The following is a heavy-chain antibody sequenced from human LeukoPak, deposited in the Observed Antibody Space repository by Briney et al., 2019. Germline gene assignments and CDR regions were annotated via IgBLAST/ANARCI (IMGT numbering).Heavy chain of an antibody. CDR1: GGTFGSYG. V-gene: IGHV1-69*04. CDR3: ARGPYDGTFYFDS. D-gene: IGHD3-16*01. J-gene: IGHJ4*02. CDR2: TIPIRGTA. Sequence: SVKVSCKISGGTFGSYGISWVRQAPGQGLEWMGRTIPIRGTANYAQKFQGRVTITADTSTSTAYMELSSLTSEDTAVYFCARGPYDGTFYFDSWGQGTLVIVSS.